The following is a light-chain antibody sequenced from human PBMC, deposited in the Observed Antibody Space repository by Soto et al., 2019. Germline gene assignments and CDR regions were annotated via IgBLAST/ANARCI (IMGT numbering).Light chain of an antibody. J-gene: IGKJ1*01. CDR1: QSVSSSY. V-gene: IGKV3-20*01. CDR2: GAS. Sequence: EIVLTQSPGALSLFPGERATLSCRASQSVSSSYLAWYQQKPGQAPRLLIYGASSRATGIPDRFSGSGSGTDFTLTISSRQPDDFATYYCQQYNSYSQTFGQGTKVDIK. CDR3: QQYNSYSQT.